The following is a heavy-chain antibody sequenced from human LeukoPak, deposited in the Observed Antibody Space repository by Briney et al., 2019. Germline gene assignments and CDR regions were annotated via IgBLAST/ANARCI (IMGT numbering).Heavy chain of an antibody. D-gene: IGHD2-2*01. CDR1: GGSISSYY. J-gene: IGHJ5*02. CDR3: ARDLVIVVVPAAIEYRGWFDP. V-gene: IGHV4-4*07. Sequence: SETLSLTCPVSGGSISSYYWSWIRQPPGKGLEWIGRIYTSGTTNYNPSLKNRVTMSVDTSKNQFSLKLSSVTAADTAVYYCARDLVIVVVPAAIEYRGWFDPWGQGTLVTVSS. CDR2: IYTSGTT.